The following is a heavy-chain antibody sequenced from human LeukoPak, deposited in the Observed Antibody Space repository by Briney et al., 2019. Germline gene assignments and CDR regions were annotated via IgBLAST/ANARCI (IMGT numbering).Heavy chain of an antibody. Sequence: GGSLRLSCAAPGFTFSSYSMNWVRQAPGKGLEWVSYISSSSTIYYADSVKGRFTISRDNAKNSLYLQMNSLRAEDTAVYYCARESRIVVVPAASDYWGQGTLVTVSS. CDR2: ISSSSTI. CDR3: ARESRIVVVPAASDY. V-gene: IGHV3-48*01. CDR1: GFTFSSYS. J-gene: IGHJ4*02. D-gene: IGHD2-2*01.